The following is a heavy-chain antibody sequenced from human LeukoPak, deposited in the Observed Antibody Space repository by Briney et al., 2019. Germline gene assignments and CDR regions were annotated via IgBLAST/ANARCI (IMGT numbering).Heavy chain of an antibody. D-gene: IGHD2-15*01. V-gene: IGHV4-59*01. CDR1: GGSISSYY. CDR2: IYYSGST. J-gene: IGHJ6*04. CDR3: ARSYCSGGSCHVAGMDV. Sequence: KPSETLSLTCTVSGGSISSYYWSWIRQPPGKGLEWIGHIYYSGSTNYNPSLKSRVTISVDTSKNQFSLKLNSVTAADTAVYYCARSYCSGGSCHVAGMDVWGKGTTVTVSS.